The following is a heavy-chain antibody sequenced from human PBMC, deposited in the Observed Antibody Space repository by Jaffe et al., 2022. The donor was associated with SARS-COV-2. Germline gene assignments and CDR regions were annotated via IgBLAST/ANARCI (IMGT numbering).Heavy chain of an antibody. CDR3: ARGGPPYGLDV. V-gene: IGHV3-74*01. CDR1: GFGLSSYW. Sequence: EVQLVESGGGLVQPGGSLRLSCAASGFGLSSYWMHWVRQVPGEGLVWVSCMDNNGRGAIYADSVKGRFTIFRDNAKNTLFLQMNSLRAEDTAVYYCARGGPPYGLDVWGRGIMVTVS. CDR2: MDNNGRGA. J-gene: IGHJ6*02.